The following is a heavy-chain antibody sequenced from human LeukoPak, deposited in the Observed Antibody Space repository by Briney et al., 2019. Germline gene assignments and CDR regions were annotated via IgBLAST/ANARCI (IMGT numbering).Heavy chain of an antibody. V-gene: IGHV4-59*08. CDR1: GGSISSYY. J-gene: IGHJ4*02. Sequence: TSETLSLTCTVSGGSISSYYWSWIRQPPGKGLEWIGYIYYSGSTNYNPSLKSRVTVSRDTSKNQFSLKLTSVTAADTAIYYCARSRVYIGNPFDYWGQGTLVAVSA. CDR3: ARSRVYIGNPFDY. CDR2: IYYSGST. D-gene: IGHD4-23*01.